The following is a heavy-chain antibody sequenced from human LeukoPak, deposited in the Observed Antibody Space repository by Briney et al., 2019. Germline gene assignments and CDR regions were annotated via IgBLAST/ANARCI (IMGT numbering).Heavy chain of an antibody. D-gene: IGHD6-13*01. Sequence: SETLSLTCTVSGAAITSLYCAWVRQPPGKGLEWIGYMYYSGSTRFNPSLESRVTMSADTSKKQFSLKLSAVTAADSAVYYCASLSSTKYSTQIDYWGQGTLVTVSS. J-gene: IGHJ4*02. CDR2: MYYSGST. CDR3: ASLSSTKYSTQIDY. CDR1: GAAITSLY. V-gene: IGHV4-59*13.